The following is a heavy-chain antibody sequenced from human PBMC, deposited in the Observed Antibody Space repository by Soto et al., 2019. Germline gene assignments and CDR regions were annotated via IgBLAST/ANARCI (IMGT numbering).Heavy chain of an antibody. D-gene: IGHD5-12*01. CDR1: GFTFSTYG. V-gene: IGHV3-30*18. J-gene: IGHJ4*02. Sequence: QVQVVESGGGVVQPGRSLTLSCAASGFTFSTYGMHWVRQAPGKGLEWVAIISYDGSNKYYADSVKGRFTISRDNSMNTLYLQLNSLRAEDTAVYYCAKDIHAGRDGYHYAADYWGQGTLVTVSS. CDR3: AKDIHAGRDGYHYAADY. CDR2: ISYDGSNK.